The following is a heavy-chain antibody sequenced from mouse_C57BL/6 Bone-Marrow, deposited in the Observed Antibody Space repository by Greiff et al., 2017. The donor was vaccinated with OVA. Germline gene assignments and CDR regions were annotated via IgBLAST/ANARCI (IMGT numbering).Heavy chain of an antibody. V-gene: IGHV14-4*01. CDR1: GFNIKDDY. CDR3: TTGGY. CDR2: IDPENGDT. J-gene: IGHJ2*01. Sequence: EVKLMESGAELVRPGASVKLSCTASGFNIKDDYMHWVKQRPEQGLEWIGWIDPENGDTEYASKFQGKATITADTTSNTAYLQLSSLTSEDTAVYYCTTGGYWGKGTTLTVSS.